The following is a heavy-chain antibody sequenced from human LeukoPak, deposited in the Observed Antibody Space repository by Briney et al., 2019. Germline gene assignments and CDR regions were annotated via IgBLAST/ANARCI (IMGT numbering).Heavy chain of an antibody. J-gene: IGHJ3*02. CDR2: LNSDGSST. Sequence: PGGSLRLSCAASGFTFSSYWMHWVRQAPGKGLVWVSRLNSDGSSTNYADSVKGRFTISRDNAKNTLYLQMNSLRAEDTAVYYCAKDRNYYGSGSYYLDIWGQGTMVTVSS. D-gene: IGHD3-10*01. V-gene: IGHV3-74*01. CDR1: GFTFSSYW. CDR3: AKDRNYYGSGSYYLDI.